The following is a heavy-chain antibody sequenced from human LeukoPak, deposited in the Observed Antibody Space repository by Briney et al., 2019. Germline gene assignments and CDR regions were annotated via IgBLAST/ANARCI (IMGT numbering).Heavy chain of an antibody. D-gene: IGHD3-22*01. Sequence: PSETLSLTCTVSGASISSSNFYWDWIRQPPGTGLEWIGNIYYGESTSYNPSHKSRVTISVDTSKNQFSLKLNSVTAADTAMYFCARGPYSYDSSGAFDIWGQGTMVTVSS. CDR3: ARGPYSYDSSGAFDI. V-gene: IGHV4-39*01. J-gene: IGHJ3*02. CDR1: GASISSSNFY. CDR2: IYYGEST.